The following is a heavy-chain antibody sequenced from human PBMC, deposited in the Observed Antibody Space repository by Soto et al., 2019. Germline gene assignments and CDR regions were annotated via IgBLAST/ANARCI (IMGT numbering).Heavy chain of an antibody. CDR2: INPNSGGT. Sequence: QVQLVQSGAEVKKPGASVKVSCKASGYTFTGYYMHWVRQAPGQGREWMGWINPNSGGTNYAQKFQGWVTMTRDTSISTAYMELSRLRSDDTAVYYCARERARSKQPAVVYYYGMDVWGQGTTVTVSS. V-gene: IGHV1-2*04. D-gene: IGHD2-21*01. CDR1: GYTFTGYY. CDR3: ARERARSKQPAVVYYYGMDV. J-gene: IGHJ6*02.